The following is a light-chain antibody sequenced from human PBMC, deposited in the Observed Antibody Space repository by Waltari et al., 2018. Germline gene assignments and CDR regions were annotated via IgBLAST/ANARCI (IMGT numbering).Light chain of an antibody. CDR3: QQLNSYPLFT. Sequence: CRASQGISSYLAWYQQRPGKAPKLLIYAASTLQSGVPSRFSGSGSGTDFTLTISSLQPEDFATYYCQQLNSYPLFTFGPGTKVDIK. V-gene: IGKV1-9*01. CDR1: QGISSY. J-gene: IGKJ3*01. CDR2: AAS.